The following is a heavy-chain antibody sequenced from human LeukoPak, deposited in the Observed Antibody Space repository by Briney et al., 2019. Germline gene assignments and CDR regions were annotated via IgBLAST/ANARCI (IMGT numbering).Heavy chain of an antibody. J-gene: IGHJ6*03. Sequence: GGPLRLSCAASGFTLSSYSMNWVRQAPGKGLEWISSISSSSIYIYYADSMKGRFTISRDNAKNSLYLQMNSLRAEDTALYYCARDFFDYYYYYYMDVWGKGTTVTVSS. D-gene: IGHD3-9*01. CDR3: ARDFFDYYYYYYMDV. CDR2: ISSSSIYI. V-gene: IGHV3-21*04. CDR1: GFTLSSYS.